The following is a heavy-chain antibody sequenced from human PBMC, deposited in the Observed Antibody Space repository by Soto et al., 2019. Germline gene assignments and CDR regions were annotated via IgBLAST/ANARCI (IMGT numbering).Heavy chain of an antibody. Sequence: PGGSLRLSCVASGITFFSSFMGWVRQAPGKGLEWVANINQDGGGTYYVDSVEGRFTISRDNAKDSLYLQMNSLRGEDTAVYYCARYFRGSGRYFFDYWGQGTLVTVSS. J-gene: IGHJ4*02. V-gene: IGHV3-7*03. D-gene: IGHD6-19*01. CDR1: GITFFSSF. CDR3: ARYFRGSGRYFFDY. CDR2: INQDGGGT.